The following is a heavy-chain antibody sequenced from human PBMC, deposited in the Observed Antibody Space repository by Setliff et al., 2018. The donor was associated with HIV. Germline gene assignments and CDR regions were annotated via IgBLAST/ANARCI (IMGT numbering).Heavy chain of an antibody. D-gene: IGHD2-2*01. Sequence: ASVKVSCKASGYTFTDYTITWVRRAPGQGLEWMGWISANSGITDYAQKFRGRVTMTTDAPTTTAYMELTDLRSDDTAFYYCARVPAVTRGDWFDPWGQGTLVTVSS. CDR2: ISANSGIT. V-gene: IGHV1-18*01. CDR1: GYTFTDYT. CDR3: ARVPAVTRGDWFDP. J-gene: IGHJ5*02.